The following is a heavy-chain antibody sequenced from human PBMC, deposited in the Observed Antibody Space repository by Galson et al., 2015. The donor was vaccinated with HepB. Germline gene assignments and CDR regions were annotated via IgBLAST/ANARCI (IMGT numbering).Heavy chain of an antibody. CDR3: ARHYDSSGYYYGEFDY. V-gene: IGHV2-5*01. CDR1: GFSLSTGGMG. D-gene: IGHD3-22*01. Sequence: PALVKPTQTLTLTCTFSGFSLSTGGMGVGWIRQPPGRAPEWLALIYWNGDKRYSPSLKSRLTITKDTSKNQVVLTMTNMDPVDTATYSCARHYDSSGYYYGEFDYWGQGTLVTVSS. CDR2: IYWNGDK. J-gene: IGHJ4*02.